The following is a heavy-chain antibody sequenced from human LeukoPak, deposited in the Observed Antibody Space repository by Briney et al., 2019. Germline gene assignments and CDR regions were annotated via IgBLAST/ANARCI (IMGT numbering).Heavy chain of an antibody. Sequence: SQTLSLTCTVSGGSISSGDYYWSWIRQPPGKGLEWIGYIYYNGSTYYNPSLKSRVTISVDTSKNQFSLKLSSVTAADTAVYYCARVRLTKLYYFDYWGQGTLVTVSS. CDR1: GGSISSGDYY. CDR2: IYYNGST. CDR3: ARVRLTKLYYFDY. D-gene: IGHD5-12*01. V-gene: IGHV4-30-4*08. J-gene: IGHJ4*02.